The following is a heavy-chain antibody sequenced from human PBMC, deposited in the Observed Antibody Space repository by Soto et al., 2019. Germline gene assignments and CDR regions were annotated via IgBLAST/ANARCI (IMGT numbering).Heavy chain of an antibody. Sequence: EVKLLESGGALERPGGSLRLPWEGSGLPFNGYPIGWVGQAPGGGLKGMEPIGGGADGPDYAHSGRGRFTISRDNAKKTVHLQMDSLRVEDTAVYFCAKDTVGGYSFWSGYYSDGLDVWGQGTLVSVS. V-gene: IGHV3-23*01. D-gene: IGHD3-3*01. CDR2: IGGGADGP. CDR1: GLPFNGYP. CDR3: AKDTVGGYSFWSGYYSDGLDV. J-gene: IGHJ3*01.